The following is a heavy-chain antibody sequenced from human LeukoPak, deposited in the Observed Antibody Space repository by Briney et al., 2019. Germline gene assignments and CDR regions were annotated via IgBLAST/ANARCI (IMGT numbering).Heavy chain of an antibody. CDR3: VRGLVGYCSGGAWDGTCFDY. CDR2: IKQDGNQK. Sequence: GGSLRLSCAASGFTSSSYWMSWVRQAPGKGLEWVAIIKQDGNQKNYVDSVKGRFTISRDNAKNSLYLQMNSLRAEDTAVYYCVRGLVGYCSGGAWDGTCFDYWGQGTLVSVSS. D-gene: IGHD2-15*01. V-gene: IGHV3-7*03. CDR1: GFTSSSYW. J-gene: IGHJ4*02.